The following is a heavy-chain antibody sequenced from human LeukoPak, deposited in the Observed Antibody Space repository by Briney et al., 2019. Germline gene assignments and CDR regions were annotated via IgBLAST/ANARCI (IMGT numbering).Heavy chain of an antibody. D-gene: IGHD1-26*01. J-gene: IGHJ4*02. CDR1: GFTFSSYS. CDR2: ISSSSSHI. CDR3: ARDRGWGKGDSEWELPNHFDY. Sequence: GGSLRLSCAASGFTFSSYSMNWVRQAPGKGLEWVSSISSSSSHIYYADLVKGRFTISRDNAKNSLYLQMNSLRVEDTAVYYCARDRGWGKGDSEWELPNHFDYWGQGTLVTVSS. V-gene: IGHV3-21*01.